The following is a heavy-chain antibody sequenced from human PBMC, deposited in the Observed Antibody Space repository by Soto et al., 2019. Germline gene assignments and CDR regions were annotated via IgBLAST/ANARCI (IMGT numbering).Heavy chain of an antibody. V-gene: IGHV3-23*01. Sequence: EVQLLESGGGLVQPGGPLELSWEVLEFSFSPNPLTGVRRAQGKGLGWVSGISAGGGNTYYADSVRGRFTISRDNSKDTLYLQITSLRAEDTAFYYCAKHAEYQLVSWFDPWGQGTLVTVSS. CDR1: EFSFSPNP. D-gene: IGHD2-2*01. CDR2: ISAGGGNT. J-gene: IGHJ5*02. CDR3: AKHAEYQLVSWFDP.